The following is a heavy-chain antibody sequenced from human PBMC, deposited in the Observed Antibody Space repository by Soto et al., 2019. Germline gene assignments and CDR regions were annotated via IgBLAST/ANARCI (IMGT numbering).Heavy chain of an antibody. D-gene: IGHD2-8*01. CDR2: ISGSGDST. V-gene: IGHV3-23*01. J-gene: IGHJ4*02. CDR1: GFSFISYA. Sequence: GGSLRLSCAASGFSFISYAMSWVRQAPGKGLEWISLISGSGDSTYYADSVKGRFTISRDNSKNTLYLQMNSLRAEDTAVYYCAKQFCTYGVCYYFDYWGQGT. CDR3: AKQFCTYGVCYYFDY.